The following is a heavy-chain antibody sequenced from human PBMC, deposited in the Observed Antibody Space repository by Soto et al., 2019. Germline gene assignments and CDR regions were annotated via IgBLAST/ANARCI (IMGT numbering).Heavy chain of an antibody. CDR2: ISSSSVSTI. D-gene: IGHD3-16*01. V-gene: IGHV3-48*03. CDR3: ARDRLSPNEIFAAYALYRMDV. CDR1: GFTFSTYE. Sequence: PGGSLILSCTSSGFTFSTYEMNWVRQASWQGLEWVSYISSSSVSTIYYAESVRGRFTISRDNAKNSLYLQMNDLRAEDTAVEYGARDRLSPNEIFAAYALYRMDVWGKGT. J-gene: IGHJ6*04.